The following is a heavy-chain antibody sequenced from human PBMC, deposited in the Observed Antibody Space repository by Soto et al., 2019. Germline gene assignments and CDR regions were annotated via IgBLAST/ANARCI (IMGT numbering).Heavy chain of an antibody. CDR1: GGSFSGYY. CDR2: INHSGST. J-gene: IGHJ4*02. Sequence: QVQLQQWGAGLLKPSETLSLTCAVYGGSFSGYYWSWIRQPPGKGLEWIGEINHSGSTNYNPSLKRRVTISVDTSKNQFSLKLSSVTAADTAVYYCARGDRDGYNQGGVDYWGQGTLVTVSS. CDR3: ARGDRDGYNQGGVDY. V-gene: IGHV4-34*01. D-gene: IGHD3-16*01.